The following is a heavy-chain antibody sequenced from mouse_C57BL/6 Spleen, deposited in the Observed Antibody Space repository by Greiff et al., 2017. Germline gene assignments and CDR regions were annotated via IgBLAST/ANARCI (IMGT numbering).Heavy chain of an antibody. D-gene: IGHD2-3*01. Sequence: VQLQQPGAELVRPGSSVKLSCKASGYTFTSYWMDWVKQRPGQGLELIGNIYPSDSETHYNQKFKDKATLTVDKSSSTAYMQLSSLTSEDSAVYYCARGLLRSLDYWGQGTTLTVSS. CDR1: GYTFTSYW. CDR3: ARGLLRSLDY. J-gene: IGHJ2*01. V-gene: IGHV1-61*01. CDR2: IYPSDSET.